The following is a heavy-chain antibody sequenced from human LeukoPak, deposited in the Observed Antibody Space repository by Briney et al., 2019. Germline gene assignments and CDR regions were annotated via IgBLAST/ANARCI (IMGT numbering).Heavy chain of an antibody. D-gene: IGHD3-22*01. CDR3: TREIHTYYYDSSGYYPPGY. Sequence: PGGSLRLSCAASGFTFSNYAMSWVRQAPGKGLEWVGFIRSKAYGGTTEYAASVKGRFTISRDDSKSIAYLQMNSLKTEDTAVYYCTREIHTYYYDSSGYYPPGYWGQGTLVTVSS. J-gene: IGHJ4*02. V-gene: IGHV3-49*04. CDR2: IRSKAYGGTT. CDR1: GFTFSNYA.